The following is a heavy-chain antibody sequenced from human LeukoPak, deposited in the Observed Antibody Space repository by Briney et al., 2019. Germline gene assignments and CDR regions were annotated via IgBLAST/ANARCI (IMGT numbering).Heavy chain of an antibody. CDR3: AAKYCTNGVCYGAFDI. D-gene: IGHD2-8*01. V-gene: IGHV1-69*02. J-gene: IGHJ3*02. Sequence: SVKVSCKASGGTFSSYTISWVRPAPGQGLEWMGRIIPILGIANSAQTFQGRVTLTADKSTSTAYMELSSLRSEDTAVYYCAAKYCTNGVCYGAFDIWGQGTMVTVSS. CDR1: GGTFSSYT. CDR2: IIPILGIA.